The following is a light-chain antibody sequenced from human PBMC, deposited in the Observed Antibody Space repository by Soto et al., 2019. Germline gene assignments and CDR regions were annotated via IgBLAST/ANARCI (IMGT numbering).Light chain of an antibody. J-gene: IGKJ1*01. CDR3: QQYSSSGT. V-gene: IGKV3-20*01. Sequence: EIVLTQSPGTLSLSPGERATLSCRASQSVSNNYLAWYQQKPGQAPXLLIYGASNRATGIPDRFSGSGSGTEFTLTISRLEPEDFAVYYCQQYSSSGTFGQGTKVDIK. CDR1: QSVSNNY. CDR2: GAS.